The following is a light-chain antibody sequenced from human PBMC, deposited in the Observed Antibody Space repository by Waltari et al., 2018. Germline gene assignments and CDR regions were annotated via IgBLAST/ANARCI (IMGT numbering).Light chain of an antibody. CDR2: WAS. CDR1: QSVLYSSNNKNY. CDR3: QQYYSTYT. J-gene: IGKJ4*01. Sequence: DIVMTQSPDSLAVSLGERATINCKPSQSVLYSSNNKNYLAWYQQKPGQPPKLLIYWASTRESGVPDRFSGSGSGTDFTLTISSLQAEDVAVYYCQQYYSTYTFGGGTKVEIK. V-gene: IGKV4-1*01.